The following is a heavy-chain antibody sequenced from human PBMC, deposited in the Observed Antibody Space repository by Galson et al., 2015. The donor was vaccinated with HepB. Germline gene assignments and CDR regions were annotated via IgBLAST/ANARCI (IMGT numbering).Heavy chain of an antibody. CDR3: AKGGMGYAYAMDV. CDR1: GFTFDDYA. Sequence: SLRLSCAASGFTFDDYAMHWVRRAPGKGLEWVSGISWNRNSIGYADSVKGRFTISRDNAKNSLYLQMNSLRAEDTALYYCAKGGMGYAYAMDVWGQGTTVTVSS. CDR2: ISWNRNSI. D-gene: IGHD2-8*01. J-gene: IGHJ6*02. V-gene: IGHV3-9*01.